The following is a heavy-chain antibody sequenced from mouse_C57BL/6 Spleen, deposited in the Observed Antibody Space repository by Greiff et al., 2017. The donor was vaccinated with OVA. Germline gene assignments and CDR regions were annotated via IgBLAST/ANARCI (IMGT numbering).Heavy chain of an antibody. CDR3: ASLANWDVGFAY. J-gene: IGHJ3*01. CDR1: GYAFSSSW. CDR2: IYPGDGDT. V-gene: IGHV1-82*01. Sequence: QVQLQQSGPELVKPGASVKISCKASGYAFSSSWMNWVKQRPGKGLEWIGRIYPGDGDTNYNGKFKGKATLTADKSSSTAYMQLSSLTSEDSAVYFCASLANWDVGFAYWGQGTLVTVSA. D-gene: IGHD4-1*01.